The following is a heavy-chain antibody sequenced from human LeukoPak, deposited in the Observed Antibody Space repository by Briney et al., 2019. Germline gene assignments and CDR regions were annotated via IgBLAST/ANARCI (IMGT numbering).Heavy chain of an antibody. J-gene: IGHJ4*02. D-gene: IGHD6-13*01. CDR2: ISSSGSTI. CDR1: GFAFSDYY. CDR3: ASHRSAAGSWFDY. Sequence: PGGSLRLSCAASGFAFSDYYMSWIRQAPGKGLGWVSYISSSGSTIYYADSVKGRFTISRDNAKNSLYLQMNSLRAEDTAVYYCASHRSAAGSWFDYWGQGTLVTVSS. V-gene: IGHV3-11*01.